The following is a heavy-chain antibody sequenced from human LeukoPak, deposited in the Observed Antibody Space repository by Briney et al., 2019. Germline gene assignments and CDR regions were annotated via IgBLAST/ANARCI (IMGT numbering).Heavy chain of an antibody. Sequence: SETLSLTCTISGGSITTYYWSWIRQVAGKGLEWIGNTYYSGTTTYNPSLKSRVTMSVDTLRNQFSLQLKSVTAADTAMYYCATDRQQGGSGSYWFDPWGQGILVTVSS. CDR1: GGSITTYY. CDR2: TYYSGTT. V-gene: IGHV4-59*01. J-gene: IGHJ5*02. CDR3: ATDRQQGGSGSYWFDP. D-gene: IGHD3-10*01.